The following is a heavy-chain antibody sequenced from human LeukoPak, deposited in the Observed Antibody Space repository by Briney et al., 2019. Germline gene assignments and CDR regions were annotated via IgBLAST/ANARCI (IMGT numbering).Heavy chain of an antibody. J-gene: IGHJ6*04. V-gene: IGHV3-30*04. CDR1: GFTFSSYA. CDR2: ISYDGSNK. D-gene: IGHD3-9*01. Sequence: GGSLRLSCAASGFTFSSYAMHWVRQAPGKGLEWVAVISYDGSNKYYADSVKGRFTISRDNSKNTLYLQMNSLRAEDTAVYYCARDRRYFDWLRVNYYYGMDVWGKGTTATVSS. CDR3: ARDRRYFDWLRVNYYYGMDV.